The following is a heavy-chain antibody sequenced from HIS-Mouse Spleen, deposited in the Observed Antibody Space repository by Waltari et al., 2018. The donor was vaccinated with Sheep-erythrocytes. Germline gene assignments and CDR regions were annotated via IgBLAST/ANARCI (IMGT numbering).Heavy chain of an antibody. V-gene: IGHV1-2*02. Sequence: QVQLVQSGAEVKKPGASVKVSCKASGYTFTGYYMHWVRQAPGQGLEWMEWINPNSGGTNYAQKFQGRVTMTRDTSISTAYMELSRLRSDDTAVYYCTSSGEMATNYYYYGMDVWGQGTTVTVSS. CDR1: GYTFTGYY. CDR3: TSSGEMATNYYYYGMDV. D-gene: IGHD5-12*01. CDR2: INPNSGGT. J-gene: IGHJ6*02.